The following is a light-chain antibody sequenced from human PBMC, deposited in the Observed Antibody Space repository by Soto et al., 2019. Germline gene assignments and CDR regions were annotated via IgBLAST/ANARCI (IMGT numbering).Light chain of an antibody. CDR1: QSFRGL. CDR2: DAY. CDR3: QQRHMWPIT. V-gene: IGKV3-11*01. Sequence: EVVLTQSPVTLSLSPGERATLSCRASQSFRGLLAWYQQKPGQAPRLLIYDAYNRATGIPPRFSGSGSGTDFPLTISSLEPEDSAVYYCQQRHMWPITFVQGTRLEIK. J-gene: IGKJ5*01.